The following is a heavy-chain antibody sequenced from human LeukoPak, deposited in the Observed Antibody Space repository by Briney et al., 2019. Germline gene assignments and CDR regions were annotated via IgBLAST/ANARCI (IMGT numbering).Heavy chain of an antibody. J-gene: IGHJ4*02. CDR1: GGSFSGYY. D-gene: IGHD2-21*01. CDR2: INHSGST. Sequence: PSETLSLTCAVYGGSFSGYYWSWIRQPPGKGLEWIGEINHSGSTNYNPSLKSRVTISVDTSKNQFSLKLSSVTAADTAVYYCARVALKGSIDYWGQGTLVTVSS. V-gene: IGHV4-34*01. CDR3: ARVALKGSIDY.